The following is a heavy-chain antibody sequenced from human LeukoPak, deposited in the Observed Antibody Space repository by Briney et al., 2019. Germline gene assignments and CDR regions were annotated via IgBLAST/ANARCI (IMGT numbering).Heavy chain of an antibody. V-gene: IGHV3-48*02. D-gene: IGHD1-1*01. Sequence: GGSLRLSCAASGFTFSSYSMNWVRPAPGKGLERVSYIGPSSGSISYADSVKGRFTISRDDAKSSLYLQMNSLRDEDTAVYYCARDYDWAFDSWGQGTLVTVSS. CDR1: GFTFSSYS. J-gene: IGHJ4*02. CDR3: ARDYDWAFDS. CDR2: IGPSSGSI.